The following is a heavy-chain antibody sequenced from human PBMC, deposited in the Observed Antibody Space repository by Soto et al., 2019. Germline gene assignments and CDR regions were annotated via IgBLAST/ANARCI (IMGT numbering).Heavy chain of an antibody. V-gene: IGHV1-46*01. D-gene: IGHD3-22*01. Sequence: GASVKVSCKASGYTFTSYYMHWVRQAPGQGLEWMGIINPSGGSTSYAQKFQGRVTMTRDTSTSTVYMELSSLRSEDTAVYYCARDTFHYYDSSGTPPFDYWGQGTLVTVSS. CDR2: INPSGGST. CDR3: ARDTFHYYDSSGTPPFDY. J-gene: IGHJ4*02. CDR1: GYTFTSYY.